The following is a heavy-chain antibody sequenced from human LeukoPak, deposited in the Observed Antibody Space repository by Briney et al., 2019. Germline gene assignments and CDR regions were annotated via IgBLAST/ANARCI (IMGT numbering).Heavy chain of an antibody. V-gene: IGHV4-39*07. J-gene: IGHJ4*02. CDR1: GGSISSSSYY. CDR3: ARGQGYYDSSGYPTPPY. Sequence: KPSETLSLTCTVSGGSISSSSYYWGWIRQPPGKGLEWIGSIYYSGSTYYNPSLKSRVTISVDTSKNQFSLKLSSVTAADTAVYYCARGQGYYDSSGYPTPPYWGQGTLVTVSS. CDR2: IYYSGST. D-gene: IGHD3-22*01.